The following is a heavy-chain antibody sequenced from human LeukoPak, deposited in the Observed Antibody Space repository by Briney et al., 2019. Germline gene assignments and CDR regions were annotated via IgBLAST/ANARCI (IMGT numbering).Heavy chain of an antibody. Sequence: GGPLRLSCAASGFTFSSYSMNWVRQAPGKGLEWVSYISSSSSTIYYADSVKGRFTICRYKAKNSLYLQMNSLRAEDTAVYYCAREGDYIIDYWGQGTLLTVSS. CDR2: ISSSSSTI. CDR3: AREGDYIIDY. V-gene: IGHV3-48*01. D-gene: IGHD4-17*01. CDR1: GFTFSSYS. J-gene: IGHJ4*02.